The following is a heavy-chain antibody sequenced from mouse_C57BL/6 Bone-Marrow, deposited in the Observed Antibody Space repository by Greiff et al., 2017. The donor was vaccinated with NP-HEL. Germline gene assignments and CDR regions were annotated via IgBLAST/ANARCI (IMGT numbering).Heavy chain of an antibody. CDR3: ARLLRLGGFAY. V-gene: IGHV14-2*01. Sequence: EVKLVESGAELVKPGASVKLSCTASGFNINDYFMHWVKQRTEQGLEWIGRIDPEDGETKYAPKFQGKATITADKSSNTAYLQLSSLTSEDTAVYYWARLLRLGGFAYWGQGTLVTVSA. D-gene: IGHD3-2*02. CDR1: GFNINDYF. J-gene: IGHJ3*01. CDR2: IDPEDGET.